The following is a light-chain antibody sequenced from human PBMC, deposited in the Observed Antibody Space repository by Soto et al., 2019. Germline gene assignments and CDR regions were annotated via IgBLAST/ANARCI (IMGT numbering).Light chain of an antibody. CDR1: QSVKSSY. J-gene: IGKJ5*01. CDR2: GTS. V-gene: IGKV3-20*01. CDR3: QQYGSSIT. Sequence: EIVLTQSPGTLSLSPGERATLPCRASQSVKSSYLAWYQHKPGQAPRLLIYGTSSRATGIPDRFSGSGSGTDFTLTISRLEPEECAVYYCQQYGSSITFGQGTRLEIK.